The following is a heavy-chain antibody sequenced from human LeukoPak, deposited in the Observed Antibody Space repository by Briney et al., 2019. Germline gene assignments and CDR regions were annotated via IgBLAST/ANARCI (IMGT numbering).Heavy chain of an antibody. V-gene: IGHV4-59*01. CDR1: GGSISSYY. CDR2: IYYSGST. CDR3: ARAPLGYCSGGSCYGYYYYYMDV. J-gene: IGHJ6*03. Sequence: SETLSLTCTVSGGSISSYYWSWIRQPPGKGLEWIGYIYYSGSTNYNPSLKSRVAISVDTSKNQFSLKLSSVTAADTAVYYCARAPLGYCSGGSCYGYYYYYMDVWGKGITVTVSS. D-gene: IGHD2-15*01.